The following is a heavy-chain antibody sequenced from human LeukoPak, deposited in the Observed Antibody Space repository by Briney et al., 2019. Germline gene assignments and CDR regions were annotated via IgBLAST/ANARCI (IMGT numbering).Heavy chain of an antibody. CDR1: GGSISSGSYY. CDR2: IYTSGST. V-gene: IGHV4-61*02. CDR3: ARLSPGSSWYEDY. D-gene: IGHD6-13*01. Sequence: SETLSLTCTVSGGSISSGSYYWSWIRQPAGKGLEWIGRIYTSGSTNYNPSLKSRVTISVDTSKNQFSLKLSSVTAADTAVYYCARLSPGSSWYEDYWGQGTLVTVSS. J-gene: IGHJ4*02.